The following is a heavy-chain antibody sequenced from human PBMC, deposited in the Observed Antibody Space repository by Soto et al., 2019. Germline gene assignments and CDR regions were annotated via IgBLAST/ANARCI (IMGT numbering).Heavy chain of an antibody. CDR2: ISYDGSNK. V-gene: IGHV3-30-3*01. CDR1: GFTFSSYA. D-gene: IGHD5-18*01. Sequence: PGGSLRLSCAASGFTFSSYAMHWVRQAPGKGLEWVAVISYDGSNKYYADSVKGRFTIPRDNSKNTLYLQMNSLRAEDTAVYYCARDRRMTWIQLSFDYWGQGTLVTVSS. CDR3: ARDRRMTWIQLSFDY. J-gene: IGHJ4*02.